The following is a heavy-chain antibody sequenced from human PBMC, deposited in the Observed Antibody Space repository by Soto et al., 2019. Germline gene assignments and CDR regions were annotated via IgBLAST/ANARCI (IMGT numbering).Heavy chain of an antibody. J-gene: IGHJ5*02. V-gene: IGHV1-69*12. D-gene: IGHD5-12*01. CDR3: AVGSVDIVPTGMKPFDP. Sequence: QVQLVQSGAEVKKPGSSVKVSCKASGGTFSNYAISWVRQAPGQGLEWMGGFIPIFGTANYAQKFQGRVTIPADESTSTAYMELSSLRSEDTAIYYCAVGSVDIVPTGMKPFDPWGQGTLVTVSS. CDR2: FIPIFGTA. CDR1: GGTFSNYA.